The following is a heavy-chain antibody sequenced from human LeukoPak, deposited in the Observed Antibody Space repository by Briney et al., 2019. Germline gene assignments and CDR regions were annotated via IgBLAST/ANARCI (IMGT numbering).Heavy chain of an antibody. V-gene: IGHV3-21*01. CDR2: ISSSSNYI. CDR1: GFTFSSYT. J-gene: IGHJ6*02. D-gene: IGHD3-22*01. CDR3: ARDLYDYDSSAYYYGHYGMDV. Sequence: GGSLRFSCAASGFTFSSYTMNWVRQAPGKGLEWVSSISSSSNYIYYADSLKGRFTISRDNAKNSLYLQMNSLRAEDTAVYYCARDLYDYDSSAYYYGHYGMDVWGQGTTVTVFS.